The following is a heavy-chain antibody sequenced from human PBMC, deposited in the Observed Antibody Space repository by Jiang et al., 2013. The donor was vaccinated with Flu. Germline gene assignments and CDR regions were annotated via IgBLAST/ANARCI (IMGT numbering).Heavy chain of an antibody. V-gene: IGHV4-61*01. CDR1: GGSVSSGSYY. D-gene: IGHD1-26*01. Sequence: GPGLVKPSETLSLTCTVSGGSVSSGSYYWSWIRQPPGKGLEWIGYIYYSGSTNYNPSLKSRVTISVDTSKNQFSLKLSSVTAADTAVYYCASWGKWELGHFDYWGQGTLVTVSS. J-gene: IGHJ4*02. CDR3: ASWGKWELGHFDY. CDR2: IYYSGST.